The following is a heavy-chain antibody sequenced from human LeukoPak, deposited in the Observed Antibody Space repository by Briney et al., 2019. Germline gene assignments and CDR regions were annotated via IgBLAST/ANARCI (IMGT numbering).Heavy chain of an antibody. J-gene: IGHJ5*02. CDR1: GDTFSIYA. CDR2: IIPTLGTT. V-gene: IGHV1-69*06. CDR3: ARAHRRAAARSGDWFDP. Sequence: VASVKVSCKASGDTFSIYAISWVRQAPGQGLECMGGIIPTLGTTNYAQKFQGRVTITADKSTNTAYMELSSLRSEDTAVYYCARAHRRAAARSGDWFDPWGQGTLVTVSS. D-gene: IGHD6-6*01.